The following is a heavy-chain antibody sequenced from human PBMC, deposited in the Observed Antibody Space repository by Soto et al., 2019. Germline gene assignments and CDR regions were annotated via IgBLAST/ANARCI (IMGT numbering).Heavy chain of an antibody. CDR2: INSDGSST. Sequence: EVQLVESGGGLVQPGGSLRLSCAASGFTFSSYWMHWVRQAPGKGLVWVSRINSDGSSTSYADSVKGRFTISRDNAKNTLYLQMNSLSAEDTAVYYGACDRPVGYGMDVWGQGATVTVSS. J-gene: IGHJ6*02. D-gene: IGHD3-10*01. CDR3: ACDRPVGYGMDV. CDR1: GFTFSSYW. V-gene: IGHV3-74*01.